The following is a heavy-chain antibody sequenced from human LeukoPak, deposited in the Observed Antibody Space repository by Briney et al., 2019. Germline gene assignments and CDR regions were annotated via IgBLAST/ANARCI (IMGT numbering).Heavy chain of an antibody. D-gene: IGHD5-18*01. CDR3: AKDLGYSYGPFDY. CDR1: GGSISSYY. V-gene: IGHV4-59*01. CDR2: IYYSGST. J-gene: IGHJ4*02. Sequence: SETLSLTCAVSGGSISSYYWSWIRQPPGKGLEWIGYIYYSGSTNYNPSLKSRVTISVDTSKNQFSLKLSSVTAADTAVYYCAKDLGYSYGPFDYWGQGTLVTVFS.